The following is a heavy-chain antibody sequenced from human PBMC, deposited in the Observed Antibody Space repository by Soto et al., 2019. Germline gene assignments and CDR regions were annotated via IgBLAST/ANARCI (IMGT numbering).Heavy chain of an antibody. Sequence: SETLSLTCSVSGVSIRSDFWSWIRQPPGKGLEWIGYIYKSGGATNYNPSLKSRVTISVDTSKNQFSLKLSSVTAADTAVYYCAESDLRLWSGYYGSYYYYYMDVWGKGTTVTVSS. D-gene: IGHD3-3*01. J-gene: IGHJ6*03. V-gene: IGHV4-4*08. CDR2: IYKSGGAT. CDR3: AESDLRLWSGYYGSYYYYYMDV. CDR1: GVSIRSDF.